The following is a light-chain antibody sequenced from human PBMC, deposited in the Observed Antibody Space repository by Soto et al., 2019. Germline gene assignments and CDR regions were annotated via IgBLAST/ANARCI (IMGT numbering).Light chain of an antibody. Sequence: QSALTQPASVSGSPGQSITISCTGTSSDVGGYNYVSWYQHHPGKVPQLMIYVVSNRPSGVSNRFSGSKSGNTASLTISGLQAEDEADYYCSSYTSSNTYVFGTGTKVTVL. CDR1: SSDVGGYNY. V-gene: IGLV2-14*03. CDR2: VVS. CDR3: SSYTSSNTYV. J-gene: IGLJ1*01.